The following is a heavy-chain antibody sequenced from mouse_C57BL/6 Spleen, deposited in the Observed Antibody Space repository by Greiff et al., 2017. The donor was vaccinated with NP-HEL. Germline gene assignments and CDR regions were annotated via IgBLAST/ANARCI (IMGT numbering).Heavy chain of an antibody. D-gene: IGHD1-1*01. Sequence: EVQLVESGAELVRPGASVKLSCTASGFNIKDDYMHWVKQRPEQGLAWIGWIDPENGDTEYASKFQGKATITADTSSNTAYLQLSSLTSEDTAVYYCTLYYGSSYGYWGTGTTVTVSS. CDR1: GFNIKDDY. CDR3: TLYYGSSYGY. CDR2: IDPENGDT. J-gene: IGHJ1*03. V-gene: IGHV14-4*01.